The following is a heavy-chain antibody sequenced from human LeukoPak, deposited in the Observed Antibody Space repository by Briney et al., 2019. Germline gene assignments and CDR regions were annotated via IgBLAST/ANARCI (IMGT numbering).Heavy chain of an antibody. Sequence: GGSLRLSCAASGFTFSDYYMSWIRQAPGKGLEWVSYISSSSSYIYYADSVKGRFTISRDNAKNSLYLQMNSLRAEDTAVYYCARDASGLPAAPGAYFQHWGQGTLVTVSS. CDR2: ISSSSSYI. D-gene: IGHD2-2*01. CDR3: ARDASGLPAAPGAYFQH. CDR1: GFTFSDYY. J-gene: IGHJ1*01. V-gene: IGHV3-11*06.